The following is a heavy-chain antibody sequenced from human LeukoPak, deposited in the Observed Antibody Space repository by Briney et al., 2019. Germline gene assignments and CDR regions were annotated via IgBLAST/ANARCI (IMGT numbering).Heavy chain of an antibody. V-gene: IGHV5-51*01. CDR3: ARHFCSGTSCPRGYFDS. Sequence: GESLKISCKASGYSFTTYWIVWVRQMPGKGLEWMGIIYPGDSDTRYSPSFQGQVTISTDKSISTAYLQWSSLKASDTAMYYCARHFCSGTSCPRGYFDSWGQGTLVTVSS. CDR2: IYPGDSDT. CDR1: GYSFTTYW. J-gene: IGHJ4*02. D-gene: IGHD2-2*01.